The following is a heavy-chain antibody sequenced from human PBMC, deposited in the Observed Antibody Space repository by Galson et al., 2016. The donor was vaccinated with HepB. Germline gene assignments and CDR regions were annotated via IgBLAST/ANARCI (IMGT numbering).Heavy chain of an antibody. V-gene: IGHV3-53*01. CDR1: GFSVSTND. CDR3: ARGIVAAV. Sequence: SLRLSCAASGFSVSTNDVSWVRQDPGKGLEWVAVIYSVGSTNYADSVKGRFTISRDNSKNMVYLQMNSMRAEDTAVYYCARGIVAAVWRQGTLVTVSS. J-gene: IGHJ4*02. CDR2: IYSVGST. D-gene: IGHD2-15*01.